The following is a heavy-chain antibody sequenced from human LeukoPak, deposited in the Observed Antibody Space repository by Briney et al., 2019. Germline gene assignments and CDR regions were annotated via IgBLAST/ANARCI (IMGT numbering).Heavy chain of an antibody. Sequence: ASVKVSCKASGYTFTNYFLHWARQAPGQGLEWMGIINTRGGPTTYGQKFQGRVSMTFNTSTTTVYMELTNLTSKDTAVYFCAKDGYTNSRGRYFDYWGQGTLVTISS. J-gene: IGHJ4*02. D-gene: IGHD5-24*01. CDR3: AKDGYTNSRGRYFDY. CDR1: GYTFTNYF. V-gene: IGHV1-46*01. CDR2: INTRGGPT.